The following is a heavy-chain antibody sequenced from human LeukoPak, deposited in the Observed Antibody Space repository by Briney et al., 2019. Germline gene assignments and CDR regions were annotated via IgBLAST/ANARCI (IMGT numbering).Heavy chain of an antibody. Sequence: GASVKVSCKASGYTFTGYYMHWVRQAPGQGLEWMGWINPNSGDTNYAQNFQGRVTMTRDTSISTAYMEPSRLRSDDTAVYYCARDRRGDPGFDYWGQGTLVTVSS. CDR2: INPNSGDT. CDR3: ARDRRGDPGFDY. J-gene: IGHJ4*02. CDR1: GYTFTGYY. V-gene: IGHV1-2*02.